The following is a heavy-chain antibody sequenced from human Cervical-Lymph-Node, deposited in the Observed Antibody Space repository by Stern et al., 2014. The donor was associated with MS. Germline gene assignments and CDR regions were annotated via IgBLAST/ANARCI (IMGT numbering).Heavy chain of an antibody. Sequence: QLVESGGGVVQPGGSLRLSCAASGFNFSNYAMHWVRQAPGKGLEWVTMLSYDGNKEYYADSVKGRFTISRDNSMNRLYLQMNGLRDEDTAVYYCARASTWIQLWLVGYWGQGALVSVSS. CDR3: ARASTWIQLWLVGY. D-gene: IGHD5-18*01. CDR1: GFNFSNYA. J-gene: IGHJ4*02. CDR2: LSYDGNKE. V-gene: IGHV3-30*04.